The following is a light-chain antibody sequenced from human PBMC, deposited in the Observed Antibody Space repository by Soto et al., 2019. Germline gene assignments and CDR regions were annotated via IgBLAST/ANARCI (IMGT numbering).Light chain of an antibody. CDR3: ILVYSGGVV. Sequence: QAVVTQEPSLTVSPGGTVTLTCGSSTGAVTSGHYPYWFQQKPGQAPRTLIYDTSNKHSWTPARFSGSLLGGKAALSLSGAQPEDEAEYYCILVYSGGVVFGGGTKVTVL. CDR1: TGAVTSGHY. J-gene: IGLJ2*01. V-gene: IGLV7-46*01. CDR2: DTS.